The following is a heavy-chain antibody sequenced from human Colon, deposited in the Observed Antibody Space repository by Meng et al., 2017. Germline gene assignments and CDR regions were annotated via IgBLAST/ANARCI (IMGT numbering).Heavy chain of an antibody. Sequence: RGAGPGLVERAGTQSLTCAVSGDSIRSSNGWSGVRQRPGRGLGWIGEVYHRGSTNSNPSLKNRVTLTVDKSKNEFSLTLSSVTAADTAFYYCARVIYASGNMAHLDYWGQGTLVTVSS. J-gene: IGHJ4*02. CDR1: GDSIRSSNG. CDR2: VYHRGST. D-gene: IGHD2/OR15-2a*01. V-gene: IGHV4-4*02. CDR3: ARVIYASGNMAHLDY.